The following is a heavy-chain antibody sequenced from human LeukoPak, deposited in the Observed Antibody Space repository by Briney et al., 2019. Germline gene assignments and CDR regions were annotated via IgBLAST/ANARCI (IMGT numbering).Heavy chain of an antibody. V-gene: IGHV3-33*01. CDR2: IWYDGSNK. CDR1: GFTFSSYG. Sequence: GGSLRLSCAASGFTFSSYGMHWVRQAPGKGLEWVAVIWYDGSNKYYADSVKGRFTISRDNSKNTLYLQMNGLRAEDTAVYYCARDNYDFWSGYYSNWFDPWGQGTLVTVSS. CDR3: ARDNYDFWSGYYSNWFDP. D-gene: IGHD3-3*01. J-gene: IGHJ5*02.